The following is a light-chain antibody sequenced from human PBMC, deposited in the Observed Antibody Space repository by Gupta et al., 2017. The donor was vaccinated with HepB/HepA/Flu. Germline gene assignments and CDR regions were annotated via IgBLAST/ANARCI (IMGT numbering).Light chain of an antibody. Sequence: DIVMTQSLDSLAVSLGERATINCKSSQSVLNTYNNKNYLTWYQQKPGHPPKVLIYLASTRESGVPDRFSGSASGTDFSLSISMLHAEDVAVYYFQEDDTLPRTFGQGTKVEIK. J-gene: IGKJ1*01. CDR3: QEDDTLPRT. CDR2: LAS. CDR1: QSVLNTYNNKNY. V-gene: IGKV4-1*01.